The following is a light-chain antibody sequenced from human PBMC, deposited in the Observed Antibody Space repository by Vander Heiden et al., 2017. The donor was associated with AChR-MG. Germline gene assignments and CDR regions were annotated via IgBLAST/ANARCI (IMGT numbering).Light chain of an antibody. CDR2: DAS. V-gene: IGKV3-20*01. CDR3: QQEGSSPRT. Sequence: EIVLTQSPGTMSLSPGEGATLSCRASQSVSSSYLAWYQQKPGQAPRLLIYDASSRAIGIPDRFSGSGSGTDFTLTISRLEPVDFAVYYCQQEGSSPRTFGQGTKVEI. J-gene: IGKJ1*01. CDR1: QSVSSSY.